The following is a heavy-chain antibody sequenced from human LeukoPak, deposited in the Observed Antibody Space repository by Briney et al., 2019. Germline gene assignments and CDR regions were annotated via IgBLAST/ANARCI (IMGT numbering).Heavy chain of an antibody. V-gene: IGHV3-30*03. CDR2: ISYDGSNK. J-gene: IGHJ4*02. Sequence: GGSLRLSCAASGFTFSSYGMHWVRQAPGKGLEWVAVISYDGSNKYYADSVKGRFTISRDNAKNSLYLQMNSLRAEDTAVYYCARVWGVVVPADCYFDYWGQGTLVTVSS. D-gene: IGHD2-2*01. CDR3: ARVWGVVVPADCYFDY. CDR1: GFTFSSYG.